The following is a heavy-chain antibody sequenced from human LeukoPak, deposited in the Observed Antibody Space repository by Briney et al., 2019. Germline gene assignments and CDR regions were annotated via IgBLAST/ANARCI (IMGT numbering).Heavy chain of an antibody. V-gene: IGHV4-34*04. Sequence: SETLSLTCGVSGTSFTSYYWSWIRQTPGKGLEWIGEVNHSGYTNMNPSLKSRHTISVDTSKNQFSLIMTSVTAADTAVYFCARMTTGHDYWGQGILVTVSS. CDR1: GTSFTSYY. CDR3: ARMTTGHDY. CDR2: VNHSGYT. D-gene: IGHD4-17*01. J-gene: IGHJ4*02.